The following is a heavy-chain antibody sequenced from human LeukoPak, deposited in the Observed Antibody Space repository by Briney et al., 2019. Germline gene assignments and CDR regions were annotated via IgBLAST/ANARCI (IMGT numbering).Heavy chain of an antibody. Sequence: GGSLRLSCAASGFTFSSYWMSWVRQAPGKGLEWVANIKQDGSEKYYVDSAKGRFTISRDNAKNSLYLQMNSLRAEDTAVYYCARDYGDYYFDYWGQGTLVTVSS. J-gene: IGHJ4*02. CDR3: ARDYGDYYFDY. CDR1: GFTFSSYW. V-gene: IGHV3-7*01. CDR2: IKQDGSEK. D-gene: IGHD4-17*01.